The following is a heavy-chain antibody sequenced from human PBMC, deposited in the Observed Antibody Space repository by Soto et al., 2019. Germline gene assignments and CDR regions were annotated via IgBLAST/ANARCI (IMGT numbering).Heavy chain of an antibody. D-gene: IGHD1-26*01. Sequence: QVQLQQRGAGLLKPSEPLSLTCAVLGGSFSDYYWTWIRQPPGKGLEWIGEINHSGSTSYNPSLKSRLTLSVDTSTKEFSLNLSSVTAADTAAYHCVRGRAFMSRVAFDIWGQGTMVTVSS. V-gene: IGHV4-34*02. J-gene: IGHJ3*02. CDR2: INHSGST. CDR1: GGSFSDYY. CDR3: VRGRAFMSRVAFDI.